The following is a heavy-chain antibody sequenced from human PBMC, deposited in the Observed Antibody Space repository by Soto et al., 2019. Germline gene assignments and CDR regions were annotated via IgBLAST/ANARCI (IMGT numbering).Heavy chain of an antibody. D-gene: IGHD3-10*01. CDR3: ARGPHYYGAGSYSTNFDY. CDR2: INHSGST. V-gene: IGHV4-34*01. Sequence: SETLSLTCAVYGGSFIGYYWSWILQPPWKGLEWIGEINHSGSTNYNPSLKSRVTISVDTSKNQFSLKLSSVTAADTAVYYCARGPHYYGAGSYSTNFDYWGQGTLVTVSS. J-gene: IGHJ4*02. CDR1: GGSFIGYY.